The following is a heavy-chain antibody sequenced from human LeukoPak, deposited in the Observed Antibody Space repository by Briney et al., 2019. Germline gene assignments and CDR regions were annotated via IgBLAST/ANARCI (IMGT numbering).Heavy chain of an antibody. CDR2: INPSGGST. CDR1: GYTFTSYY. CDR3: AREDGIAAAGIDY. V-gene: IGHV1-46*01. J-gene: IGHJ4*02. Sequence: ASVKVSCKASGYTFTSYYMHWVRQAPGQGLEWMGIINPSGGSTSYAQKLQGRVTMTTDTSTSTAYMELRSLRSDDTAVYYCAREDGIAAAGIDYWGQGTLVTVSS. D-gene: IGHD6-13*01.